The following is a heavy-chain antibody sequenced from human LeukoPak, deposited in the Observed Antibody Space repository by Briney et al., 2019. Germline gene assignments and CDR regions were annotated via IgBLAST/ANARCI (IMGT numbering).Heavy chain of an antibody. CDR1: GYTFNGFL. Sequence: ASVKVSCKASGYTFNGFLMAWVRQAPGQGPEWMGWINPNSGGTNYAQKFQGWVTMTRDTSISTAYMELSRLRSNDTAVYYCARSANYGDYLDYWGQGTLVTVSS. V-gene: IGHV1-2*04. D-gene: IGHD4-17*01. CDR3: ARSANYGDYLDY. J-gene: IGHJ4*02. CDR2: INPNSGGT.